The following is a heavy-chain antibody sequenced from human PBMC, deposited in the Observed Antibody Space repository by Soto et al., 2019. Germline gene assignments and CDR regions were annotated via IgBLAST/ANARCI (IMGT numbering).Heavy chain of an antibody. V-gene: IGHV4-39*01. D-gene: IGHD2-2*01. CDR3: ARLAGYCSGTSCYGYYGMDV. J-gene: IGHJ6*02. Sequence: QLQLLESGPGLVKPSETLSLTCSVSGGSISSGPYSWGWIRQPPGKGRGWIGTFHYSGRTYYSPSLESRVTISVDTSKNQFSLKVSSVTAADTAVFYCARLAGYCSGTSCYGYYGMDVWGQGTTVTVSS. CDR2: FHYSGRT. CDR1: GGSISSGPYS.